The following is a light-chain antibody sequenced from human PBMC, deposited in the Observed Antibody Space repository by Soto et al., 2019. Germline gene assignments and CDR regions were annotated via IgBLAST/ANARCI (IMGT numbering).Light chain of an antibody. CDR3: QQYGSSLWT. CDR2: DAS. J-gene: IGKJ1*01. Sequence: EIVLTQSPATLSLSPWERATLSCRASQSVSSYLAWYQQKPGQAPRLLIYDASNRATGIPARFSGSGSGTDFTLTISSLEPEDFAVYYCQQYGSSLWTFGQGTKV. CDR1: QSVSSY. V-gene: IGKV3-11*01.